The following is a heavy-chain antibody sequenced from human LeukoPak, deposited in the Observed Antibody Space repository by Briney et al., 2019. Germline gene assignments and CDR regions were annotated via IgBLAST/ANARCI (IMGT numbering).Heavy chain of an antibody. J-gene: IGHJ4*02. CDR1: GFTLSSYA. CDR3: AKAPVTTCSGAYCYPFDY. Sequence: GGSLRLSCAASGFTLSSYAMSWVRQGPGKGLEWVSAISVSGNTYHADSVKGRFTISRDSYKNTLHLQMNSLRAEDAAVYYCAKAPVTTCSGAYCYPFDYWGQGTLVTVSS. V-gene: IGHV3-23*01. D-gene: IGHD2-15*01. CDR2: ISVSGNT.